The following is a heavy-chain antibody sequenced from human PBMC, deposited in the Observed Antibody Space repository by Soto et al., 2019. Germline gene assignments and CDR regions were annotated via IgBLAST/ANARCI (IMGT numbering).Heavy chain of an antibody. CDR2: ISYDGSNK. CDR1: GFTFSSYG. V-gene: IGHV3-30*18. Sequence: QVQLVESGGGVVQPGRSLRLSCAASGFTFSSYGKHWVRQAPGKGLEWVAVISYDGSNKYYADSVKGRFTISRDNSKNTLYLQMNSLRAEDTAVYYCAKAPLNPSRGPPDYWGQGTLVTVSS. D-gene: IGHD2-2*01. CDR3: AKAPLNPSRGPPDY. J-gene: IGHJ4*02.